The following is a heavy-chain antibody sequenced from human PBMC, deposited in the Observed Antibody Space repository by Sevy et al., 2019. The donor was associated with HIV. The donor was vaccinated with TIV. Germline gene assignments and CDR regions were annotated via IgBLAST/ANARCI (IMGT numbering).Heavy chain of an antibody. V-gene: IGHV3-23*01. D-gene: IGHD6-19*01. CDR3: AKELPGYQYDSSGNLDT. Sequence: GGSLRLSCAASGFTFSTYAMSWVRQAPGKGLEWVSGISGSGISIYYAGSVKGRFTISRDNSKNTRILQMNSLRAEDKAIYYCAKELPGYQYDSSGNLDTWGQGRLVTVSS. CDR1: GFTFSTYA. CDR2: ISGSGISI. J-gene: IGHJ5*02.